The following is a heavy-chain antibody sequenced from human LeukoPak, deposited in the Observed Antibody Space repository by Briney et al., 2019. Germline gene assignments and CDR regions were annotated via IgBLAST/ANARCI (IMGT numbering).Heavy chain of an antibody. J-gene: IGHJ4*02. Sequence: GASLRLSCAASGFTFSSYAMSWVRQAPGKGLEWVSTISSSGGSTYYADSVKGRFTISRDNSKNTLYLQMNSLRAEDTAVYYCAKRAAAGPFDDWGEGTLVTVSS. V-gene: IGHV3-23*01. CDR2: ISSSGGST. CDR3: AKRAAAGPFDD. D-gene: IGHD6-13*01. CDR1: GFTFSSYA.